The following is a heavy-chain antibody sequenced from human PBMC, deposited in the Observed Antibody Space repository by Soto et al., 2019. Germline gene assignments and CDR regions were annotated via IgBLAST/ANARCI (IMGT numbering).Heavy chain of an antibody. Sequence: KTSETLSLTCIVSGGSINSAGYYWSWVRQPPGKGLEWIGNIYYSGRTYYNPSLKSRVSIEVDTSNNHFSLTLRSVTPADTAVYFCARLPSIINYPMDVWGQGTTVTVSS. CDR2: IYYSGRT. CDR3: ARLPSIINYPMDV. D-gene: IGHD3-10*01. V-gene: IGHV4-31*03. CDR1: GGSINSAGYY. J-gene: IGHJ6*02.